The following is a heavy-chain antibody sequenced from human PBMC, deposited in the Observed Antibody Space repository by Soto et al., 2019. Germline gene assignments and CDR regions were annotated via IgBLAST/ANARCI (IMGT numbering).Heavy chain of an antibody. V-gene: IGHV1-18*01. CDR3: ARDSKPTYGDYANWFDP. CDR1: GYTFTSYG. CDR2: ISAYNGNT. D-gene: IGHD4-17*01. Sequence: VASVKVSCKASGYTFTSYGISWVRQAPGQGLEWMGWISAYNGNTSYAQKLQGRVTMTTDTSTSTAYMELRSLRSDDTAVYYCARDSKPTYGDYANWFDPWGQGTLVTVSS. J-gene: IGHJ5*02.